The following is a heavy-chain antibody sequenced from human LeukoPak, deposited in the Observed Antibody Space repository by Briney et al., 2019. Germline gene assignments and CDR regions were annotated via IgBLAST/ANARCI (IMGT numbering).Heavy chain of an antibody. CDR2: INPSGGST. D-gene: IGHD3-22*01. CDR1: GYTFTSYY. J-gene: IGHJ4*02. Sequence: ASVKVSCKSSGYTFTSYYMHWVRQAPGQGLEWMGIINPSGGSTSYAQKFQGRVTMTRDTSISTAYMELSRLRSDDTAVYYCARWITMIVGGYYFDYWGQGTLVTVSS. V-gene: IGHV1-46*01. CDR3: ARWITMIVGGYYFDY.